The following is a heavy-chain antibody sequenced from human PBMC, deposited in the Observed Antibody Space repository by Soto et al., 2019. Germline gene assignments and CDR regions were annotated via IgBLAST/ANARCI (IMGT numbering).Heavy chain of an antibody. J-gene: IGHJ4*02. CDR2: ISGSGGST. CDR3: AKDRAGHDYADY. D-gene: IGHD4-17*01. V-gene: IGHV3-23*01. Sequence: PGGSLRLSCAASGFSFSTYNMSWVRQAPGKGLEWVSAISGSGGSTYYADSVKGRFTISRDNSKNTLYLQMNSLRAEDTAVYYCAKDRAGHDYADYWGQGTLVTVS. CDR1: GFSFSTYN.